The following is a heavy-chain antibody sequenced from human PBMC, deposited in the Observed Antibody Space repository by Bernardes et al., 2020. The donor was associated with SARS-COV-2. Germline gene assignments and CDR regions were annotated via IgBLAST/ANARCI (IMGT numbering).Heavy chain of an antibody. J-gene: IGHJ4*02. CDR1: GGSFSGYY. CDR2: INHSGST. Sequence: SETLSLTCAVYGGSFSGYYWSWIRQPPGMGLEWIGEINHSGSTNYNPSLKSRVTISVDTSKNQFSLKLSSVTAADTAVYYCARWGNSSGWYYYFDYWGQGTLVTVSS. CDR3: ARWGNSSGWYYYFDY. D-gene: IGHD6-19*01. V-gene: IGHV4-34*01.